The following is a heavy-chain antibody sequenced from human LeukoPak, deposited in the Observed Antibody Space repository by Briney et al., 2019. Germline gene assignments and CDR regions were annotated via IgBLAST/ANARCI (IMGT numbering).Heavy chain of an antibody. J-gene: IGHJ4*02. CDR2: INGSGAST. Sequence: GGSLRLSCAASGFTLSTNAMSWVRQAPGKGLEWISGINGSGASTYYADSVKGRFTISRDDSRNTLYLQMNSLRGDDTAVYYCAKDVGKWESLHFFDYWGQGTLVTVSS. CDR1: GFTLSTNA. D-gene: IGHD1-26*01. V-gene: IGHV3-23*01. CDR3: AKDVGKWESLHFFDY.